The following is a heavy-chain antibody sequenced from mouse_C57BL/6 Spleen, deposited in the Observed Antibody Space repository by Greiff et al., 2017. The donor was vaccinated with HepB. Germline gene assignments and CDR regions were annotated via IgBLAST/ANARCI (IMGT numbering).Heavy chain of an antibody. CDR2: IHPNSGST. CDR1: GYTFTSYW. J-gene: IGHJ4*01. D-gene: IGHD3-2*02. V-gene: IGHV1-64*01. CDR3: ARGQLRLHAMDY. Sequence: QVQLQQPGAELVKPGASVKLSCKASGYTFTSYWMHWVKQRPGQGLEWIGMIHPNSGSTNYNEKFKSKATLTVDKSSSTAYMPLSSLTSEDSAVYYCARGQLRLHAMDYWGQGTSVTVSS.